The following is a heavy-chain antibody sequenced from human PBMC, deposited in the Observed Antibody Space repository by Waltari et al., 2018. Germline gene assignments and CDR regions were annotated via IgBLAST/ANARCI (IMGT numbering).Heavy chain of an antibody. D-gene: IGHD3-3*01. Sequence: QVQLQESGPGLVKPSETLSLTCTVSGYSISSGYYWGWIRQPPGKGLEWIGSIYHSGSTYYNPSLKRRVTISVDTSKNQFSLKLSSVTAADTAVYYCARRRGVVPFDPWGQGTLVTVSS. CDR3: ARRRGVVPFDP. CDR2: IYHSGST. CDR1: GYSISSGYY. J-gene: IGHJ5*02. V-gene: IGHV4-38-2*02.